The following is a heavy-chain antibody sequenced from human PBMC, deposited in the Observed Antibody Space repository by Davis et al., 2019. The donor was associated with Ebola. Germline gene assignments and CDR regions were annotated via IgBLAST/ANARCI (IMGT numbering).Heavy chain of an antibody. Sequence: GESLKISCAASGFTVSSNYMSWVRQAPGKGLEWVSYISSSSSTIYYADSVKGRFTISRDNAKNSLDLQMNSLRDKDTAVYYCARAPNLPGSSCPADYWGQGTLVTVSS. CDR3: ARAPNLPGSSCPADY. J-gene: IGHJ4*02. D-gene: IGHD6-13*01. CDR2: ISSSSSTI. V-gene: IGHV3-48*02. CDR1: GFTVSSNY.